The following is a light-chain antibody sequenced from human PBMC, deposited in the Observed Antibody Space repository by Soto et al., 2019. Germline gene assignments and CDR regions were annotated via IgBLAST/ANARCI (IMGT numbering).Light chain of an antibody. J-gene: IGLJ2*01. V-gene: IGLV2-14*01. CDR2: DVS. Sequence: QSALTQPASVSGSPGQSITISCTGTSSDVGGYNYVSWYQQHPGKAPKLMIFDVSNRPSGVSNRFSGSKSGNTASLTISGLQAEDDADYYCSSFTSNNTVIFGGGAKVTVL. CDR3: SSFTSNNTVI. CDR1: SSDVGGYNY.